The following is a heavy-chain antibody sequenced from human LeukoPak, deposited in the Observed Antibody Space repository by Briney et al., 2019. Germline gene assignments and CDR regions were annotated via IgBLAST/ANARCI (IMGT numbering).Heavy chain of an antibody. CDR3: ARDSHYYYYYMDV. Sequence: SETLSLTCTVSGGSISSSYWNWIRQSPGKGLEWIGYISYSGTTNYNPSLKSRVTISLDTSKNQFSLKLSSVTAADTAVYYCARDSHYYYYYMDVWGKGTTVTVSS. V-gene: IGHV4-59*01. CDR1: GGSISSSY. J-gene: IGHJ6*03. CDR2: ISYSGTT.